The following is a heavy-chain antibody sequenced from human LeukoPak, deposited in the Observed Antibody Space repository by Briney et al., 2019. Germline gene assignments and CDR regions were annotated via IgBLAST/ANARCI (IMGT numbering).Heavy chain of an antibody. D-gene: IGHD4-11*01. V-gene: IGHV3-33*06. CDR3: AKDAERGFDYSNSLNY. CDR2: IWSDASDK. CDR1: QFTFRHYG. Sequence: PGGSLRLSCAASQFTFRHYGMHWVRQAPGRGLQWVAVIWSDASDKYYSDSVKGRFTISRDNSKNTLYLEMNNLRAEDTAVYYCAKDAERGFDYSNSLNYWGQGTLVTVSS. J-gene: IGHJ4*02.